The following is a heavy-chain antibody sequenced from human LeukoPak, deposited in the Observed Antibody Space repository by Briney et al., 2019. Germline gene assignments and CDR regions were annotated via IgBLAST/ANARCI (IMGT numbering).Heavy chain of an antibody. J-gene: IGHJ4*02. V-gene: IGHV4-31*03. D-gene: IGHD4-23*01. CDR3: ARAPIAVVTPPHFFDS. Sequence: PSETLSLTCTLSGGSLSSVNYYWTWIRQHAGKGLEWIGYIYYTGNTHYNPFLKSRLTISVDTSKNHFSLNLTSVSAADTALYYCARAPIAVVTPPHFFDSWGQGTLVTVSS. CDR1: GGSLSSVNYY. CDR2: IYYTGNT.